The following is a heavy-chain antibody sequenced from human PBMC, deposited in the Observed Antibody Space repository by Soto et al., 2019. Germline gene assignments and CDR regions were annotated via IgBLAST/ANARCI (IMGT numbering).Heavy chain of an antibody. J-gene: IGHJ4*02. CDR1: GFTFSSYG. V-gene: IGHV3-23*01. Sequence: GGSLRLSCAASGFTFSSYGLNWVRQAPGKGLEWVAEISGSGTSTYYAPSVKGRFIISSDSSKNTLYLRMYSLRAEDTAMYYCAKSRYALFSLGDFNYWGQGALVTVSS. CDR2: ISGSGTST. CDR3: AKSRYALFSLGDFNY. D-gene: IGHD2-2*01.